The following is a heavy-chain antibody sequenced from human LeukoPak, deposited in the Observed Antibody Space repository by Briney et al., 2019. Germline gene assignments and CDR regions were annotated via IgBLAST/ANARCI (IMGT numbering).Heavy chain of an antibody. V-gene: IGHV1-69*13. D-gene: IGHD6-13*01. CDR1: GGTFSSYA. Sequence: AASVKVSCKASGGTFSSYAISWVRQAPGQGLEWMGGIIPIFGTANYAQKFQGRVTITADESTSTAYMELSSLRSEDTAVYYCARGRAAAGNGFDYWGQGTLVTVSS. J-gene: IGHJ4*02. CDR2: IIPIFGTA. CDR3: ARGRAAAGNGFDY.